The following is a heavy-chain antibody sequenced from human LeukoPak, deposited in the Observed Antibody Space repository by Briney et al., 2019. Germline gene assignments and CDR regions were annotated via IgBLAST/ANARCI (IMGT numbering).Heavy chain of an antibody. CDR1: GYTFTGYY. CDR2: INPNSVGT. J-gene: IGHJ6*03. CDR3: ARGYYMDV. V-gene: IGHV1-2*02. Sequence: ASVKVSCKASGYTFTGYYMHWVRQAPGQGLEWMGWINPNSVGTNYAQKFQGRVTITRDTSSSTAYMELSRLRSDDTAVYYCARGYYMDVWGKGTTVTVSS.